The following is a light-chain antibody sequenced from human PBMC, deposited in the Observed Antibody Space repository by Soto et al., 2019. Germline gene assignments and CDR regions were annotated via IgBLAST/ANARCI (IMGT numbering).Light chain of an antibody. Sequence: QSVLTQPPSVSGAPGQRVTISCTGSSPNIGTGYDVHWYQQLPGTAPKLLIYGNNNRPLGVPDRFSGSKSGTSASLAITGLQAEDEADYYCQSYDSSLSAWVFGGGTKLTVL. J-gene: IGLJ3*02. V-gene: IGLV1-40*01. CDR2: GNN. CDR1: SPNIGTGYD. CDR3: QSYDSSLSAWV.